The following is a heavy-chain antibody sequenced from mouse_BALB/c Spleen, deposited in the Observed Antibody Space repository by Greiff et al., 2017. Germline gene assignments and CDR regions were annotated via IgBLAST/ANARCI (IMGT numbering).Heavy chain of an antibody. D-gene: IGHD2-1*01. CDR2: IDPSDSET. CDR3: AREGNGTYAMDY. CDR1: GYTFTSYW. J-gene: IGHJ4*01. V-gene: IGHV1-69*02. Sequence: VQLQQPGAELVKPGAPVKLSCKASGYTFTSYWMNWVKQRPGRGLEWIGRIDPSDSETHYNQKFKDKATLTVDKSSSTAYIQLSSLTSEDSAVYYCAREGNGTYAMDYWGQGTSVTVSS.